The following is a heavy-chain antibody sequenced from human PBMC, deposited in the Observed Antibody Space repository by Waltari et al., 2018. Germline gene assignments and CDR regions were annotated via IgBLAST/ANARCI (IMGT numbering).Heavy chain of an antibody. Sequence: EVQLLESGGGLVQPGGSLRLSCAASGFTFSSYAMSWVRQAPGKGLEWVSAISGSGGITYYADSVKGRFTISRDNSKNTLYLQMNSLRAEDTAVYYCAKDNDYGDYYYGMDVWGQGTTVTVSS. J-gene: IGHJ6*02. CDR1: GFTFSSYA. CDR2: ISGSGGIT. D-gene: IGHD4-17*01. CDR3: AKDNDYGDYYYGMDV. V-gene: IGHV3-23*01.